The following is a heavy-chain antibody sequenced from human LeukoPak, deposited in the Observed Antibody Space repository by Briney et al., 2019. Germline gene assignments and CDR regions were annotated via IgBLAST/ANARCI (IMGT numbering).Heavy chain of an antibody. CDR2: ISSSSSYI. Sequence: GGSLRLSCSASGFTFSSYSMNWVRQAPGKGLEWVSSISSSSSYIYYADSVKGRFTISRDNAKNSLYLQMNSLRAEDTAVYYCARDVVVTEIDYWGQGTLVTVSS. V-gene: IGHV3-21*01. D-gene: IGHD2-21*02. CDR3: ARDVVVTEIDY. J-gene: IGHJ4*02. CDR1: GFTFSSYS.